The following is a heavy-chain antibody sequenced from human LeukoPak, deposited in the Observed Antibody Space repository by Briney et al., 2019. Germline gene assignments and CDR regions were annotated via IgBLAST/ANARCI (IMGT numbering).Heavy chain of an antibody. J-gene: IGHJ5*02. CDR3: AREVWVAAAENWFDP. V-gene: IGHV3-21*01. D-gene: IGHD6-13*01. CDR1: GFTFSSYS. Sequence: NPGGFLRLSCAASGFTFSSYSMNWVRQAPGKGLEWVSSISSSSSYIYYADSVKGRFTISRDNAKNSLYLQMNSLRAEDTAVYYCAREVWVAAAENWFDPWGQGTLVTVSS. CDR2: ISSSSSYI.